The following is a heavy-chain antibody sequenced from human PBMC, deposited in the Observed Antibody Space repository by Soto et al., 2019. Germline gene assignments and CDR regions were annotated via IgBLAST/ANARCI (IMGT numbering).Heavy chain of an antibody. J-gene: IGHJ3*02. Sequence: SVKVSCKASGYTFTYRYLHWVRQAPGQALEWMGWITPFNGNTNYAQKFQDRVTITRDRSMSTAYMELSSLRSEDTAMYYCASSTKPHLGGAFDIWGQGTMVTVSS. D-gene: IGHD5-12*01. CDR1: GYTFTYRY. CDR3: ASSTKPHLGGAFDI. CDR2: ITPFNGNT. V-gene: IGHV1-45*02.